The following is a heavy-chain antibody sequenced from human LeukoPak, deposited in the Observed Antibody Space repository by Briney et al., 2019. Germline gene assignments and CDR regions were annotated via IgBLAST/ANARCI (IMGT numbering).Heavy chain of an antibody. CDR1: GGSISSGDYY. CDR2: IYYSGST. Sequence: SETLSLTCTVSGGSISSGDYYWSWIRQPPGKGLEWIGYIYYSGSTYYSPSLKSRVTISVDTSKNQFSLKLSSVTAADTAVYYCARVLELAVDYWGQGTLVTVSS. CDR3: ARVLELAVDY. D-gene: IGHD5-24*01. V-gene: IGHV4-30-4*01. J-gene: IGHJ4*02.